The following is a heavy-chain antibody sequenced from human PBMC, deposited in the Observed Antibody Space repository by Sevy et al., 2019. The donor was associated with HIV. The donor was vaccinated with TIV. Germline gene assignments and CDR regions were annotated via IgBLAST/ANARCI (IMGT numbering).Heavy chain of an antibody. Sequence: GGSLRLSCTASGFTVNDAWMNWVRRAPGKGLEWVGLLKSRGDGGAIDYAAPVKGRFTISRDDSKNTLYLQMNSLIIEDTAVYYCTKEWSGSHSNWDRGTLVTVSS. V-gene: IGHV3-15*05. CDR3: TKEWSGSHSN. D-gene: IGHD1-26*01. CDR2: LKSRGDGGAI. J-gene: IGHJ4*02. CDR1: GFTVNDAW.